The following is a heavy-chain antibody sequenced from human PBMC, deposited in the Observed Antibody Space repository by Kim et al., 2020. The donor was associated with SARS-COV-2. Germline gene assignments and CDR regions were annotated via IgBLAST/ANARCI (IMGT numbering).Heavy chain of an antibody. J-gene: IGHJ4*02. D-gene: IGHD2-15*01. CDR3: TMASIGGGTDFDY. CDR2: IKPLNSDT. V-gene: IGHV5-51*01. CDR1: GYSFTTYW. Sequence: GESLKISCTGSGYSFTTYWIGWVRQMPGKGLEWMGLIKPLNSDTRYNPSFQGQVTMSVDKSISTAHLQWSSLKASDTAMYYCTMASIGGGTDFDYWGQGTLVTVSS.